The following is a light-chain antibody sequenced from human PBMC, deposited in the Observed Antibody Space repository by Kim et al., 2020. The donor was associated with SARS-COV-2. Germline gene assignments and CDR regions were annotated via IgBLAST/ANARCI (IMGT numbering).Light chain of an antibody. Sequence: SVPPGQTASITCSGDRLGDKYASWYQQKPGQSPVLVIYNDSRRPSGIPERFSGSNSGNTATLTISGTQAIDEADYYCQAWDNNNGVFGGGTQLTVL. V-gene: IGLV3-1*01. CDR3: QAWDNNNGV. CDR1: RLGDKY. J-gene: IGLJ3*02. CDR2: NDS.